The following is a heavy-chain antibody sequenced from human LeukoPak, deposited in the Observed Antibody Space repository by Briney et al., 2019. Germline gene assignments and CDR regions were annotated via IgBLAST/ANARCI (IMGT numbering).Heavy chain of an antibody. V-gene: IGHV4-59*01. CDR1: GGSISPYY. D-gene: IGHD5-18*01. CDR2: IYYSGGT. CDR3: ARDRYALGY. J-gene: IGHJ4*02. Sequence: SETLSLTCTVSGGSISPYYWSWIRQPPGKGLEWIGYIYYSGGTNYNPSLKSRVTISADTSKNQFSLKLSSVTAADTAVYYCARDRYALGYWGQGTLVTVSS.